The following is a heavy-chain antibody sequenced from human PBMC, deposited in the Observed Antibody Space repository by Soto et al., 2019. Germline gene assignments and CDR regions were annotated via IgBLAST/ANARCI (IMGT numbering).Heavy chain of an antibody. D-gene: IGHD3-10*01. CDR1: GGSISSYY. V-gene: IGHV4-59*01. Sequence: ETLSLTCTVSGGSISSYYWSWIRQPPGKGLEWIGYIYYSGSTNYNPSLKSRVTISVDTSKNQFSLKLSSVTAADTAVYYCARVPPGYYGSGSYGLYYYGMDVWGQGTTVTVSS. CDR2: IYYSGST. J-gene: IGHJ6*02. CDR3: ARVPPGYYGSGSYGLYYYGMDV.